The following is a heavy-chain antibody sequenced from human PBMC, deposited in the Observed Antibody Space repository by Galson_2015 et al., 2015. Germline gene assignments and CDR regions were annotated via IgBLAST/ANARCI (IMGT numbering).Heavy chain of an antibody. V-gene: IGHV5-51*03. D-gene: IGHD2-2*01. Sequence: QSGAEVTKPGESLKISCKGSGSSFTSYWLGWVRQMPGKGLEWMGIIYPGDSDTRYSPSFQGQVTISADKSISTAYLQWSSLKASATAMYYCARGYCSSTSCYHAFDIWGQGTMVTVSS. CDR3: ARGYCSSTSCYHAFDI. CDR1: GSSFTSYW. J-gene: IGHJ3*02. CDR2: IYPGDSDT.